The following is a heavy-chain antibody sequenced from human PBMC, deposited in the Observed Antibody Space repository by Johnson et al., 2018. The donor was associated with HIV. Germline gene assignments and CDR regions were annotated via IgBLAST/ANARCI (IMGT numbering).Heavy chain of an antibody. CDR3: AKVLGYSSSSRDAFDI. J-gene: IGHJ3*02. V-gene: IGHV3-33*06. CDR1: GFTFSSYG. D-gene: IGHD6-6*01. Sequence: QVQLLESGGGVVQPGRSLRLSCAASGFTFSSYGMHWVRQAPGKGLEWVAVIWYDGSNKYYADSVKARFTISRDNSKNTLYLQMNSLRAEDTAVYYCAKVLGYSSSSRDAFDIWGQGTMVTVSS. CDR2: IWYDGSNK.